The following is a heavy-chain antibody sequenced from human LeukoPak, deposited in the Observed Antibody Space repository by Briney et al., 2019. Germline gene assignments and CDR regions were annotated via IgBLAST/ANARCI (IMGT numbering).Heavy chain of an antibody. CDR3: AKGQGVLRFLEWLLSDYYMDV. D-gene: IGHD3-3*01. V-gene: IGHV3-23*01. J-gene: IGHJ6*03. Sequence: GGSLRLSCAASGFTFSSYAMSWVRQAPGQGLEWVSAISGSGGSTYYADSVKGRFTTSRDNSKNTLYLQMNSLRAEDTAVYYCAKGQGVLRFLEWLLSDYYMDVWGKGTTVTVSS. CDR2: ISGSGGST. CDR1: GFTFSSYA.